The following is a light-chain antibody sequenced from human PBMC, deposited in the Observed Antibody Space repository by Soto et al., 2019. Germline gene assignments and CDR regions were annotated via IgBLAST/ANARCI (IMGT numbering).Light chain of an antibody. Sequence: QSVLTQPPSVSGAPGQRVTICCTGSSSNIGAGYDVHWYQHLPGTAPKLLIYANNNRPSGVPDRFSGSKSGTSASLAITGLQAEDEADYYCQSYDSSLSASVVFGGGTKLTVL. CDR3: QSYDSSLSASVV. CDR2: ANN. CDR1: SSNIGAGYD. J-gene: IGLJ2*01. V-gene: IGLV1-40*01.